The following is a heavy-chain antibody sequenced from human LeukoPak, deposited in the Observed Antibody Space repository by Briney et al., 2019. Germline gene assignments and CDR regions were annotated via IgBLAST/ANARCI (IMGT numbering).Heavy chain of an antibody. V-gene: IGHV3-74*01. D-gene: IGHD2-2*01. CDR3: ARTTGPRAFDI. Sequence: QPGGSLRLSCAASGFTFRSYWMHWVRQAPGKGLVWVSRINSDGSTATYADSVRGRFTISRDNADNTLYLQMDSLRAEDTAVYYCARTTGPRAFDIWGQGTILTVSS. CDR1: GFTFRSYW. CDR2: INSDGSTA. J-gene: IGHJ3*02.